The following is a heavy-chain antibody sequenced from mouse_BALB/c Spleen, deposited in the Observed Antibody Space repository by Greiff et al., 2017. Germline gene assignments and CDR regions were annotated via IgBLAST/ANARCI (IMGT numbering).Heavy chain of an antibody. CDR3: APNWDEGAWFAY. CDR1: GFNIKDTY. J-gene: IGHJ3*01. V-gene: IGHV14-3*02. D-gene: IGHD4-1*01. Sequence: EVQLVESGAELVKPGASVKLSCTASGFNIKDTYMHWVKQRPEQGLEWIGRIDPANGNTKYDPKFQGKATITADTSSNTAYLQLSSLTSEDTAVYYCAPNWDEGAWFAYWGQGTLVTVSA. CDR2: IDPANGNT.